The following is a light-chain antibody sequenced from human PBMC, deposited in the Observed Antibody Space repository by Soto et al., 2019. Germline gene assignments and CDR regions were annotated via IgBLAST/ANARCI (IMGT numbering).Light chain of an antibody. CDR2: KAS. Sequence: DIQMTQSPSTLSASVGDRVTITCRASQSISSWLAWYQQKPGKAPKLLIYKASSLESGVPSRFSGSGSGTEFTLTISSLQPDDFATYYCQQYNSYSGAWTFGQGTKV. CDR3: QQYNSYSGAWT. J-gene: IGKJ1*01. V-gene: IGKV1-5*03. CDR1: QSISSW.